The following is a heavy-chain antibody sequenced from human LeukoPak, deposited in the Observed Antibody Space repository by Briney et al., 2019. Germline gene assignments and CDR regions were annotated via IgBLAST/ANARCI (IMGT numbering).Heavy chain of an antibody. J-gene: IGHJ4*02. CDR2: IYYSGST. CDR3: ARDSTMVRGVHFDY. V-gene: IGHV4-31*11. CDR1: GGSFSGYY. Sequence: SETLSLTCAVYGGSFSGYYWSWIRQHPGKGLEWIGYIYYSGSTYYNPSLKSRVTISVDTSKNQFSLKLSSVTAADTAVYYCARDSTMVRGVHFDYWGQGTLVTVSS. D-gene: IGHD3-10*01.